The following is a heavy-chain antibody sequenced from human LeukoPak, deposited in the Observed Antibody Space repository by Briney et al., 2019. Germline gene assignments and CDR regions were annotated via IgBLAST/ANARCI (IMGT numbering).Heavy chain of an antibody. Sequence: GGSLRLSCAASGFTFSSYEMNWVRQAPGKGLEWVSYISGSGSAIYYSDSVKGRFTISRDNAKNSLYLQMNSLRAEDTALHYCARDDLEMASSAFDIWGQGTMVTVSS. V-gene: IGHV3-48*03. CDR2: ISGSGSAI. J-gene: IGHJ3*02. CDR1: GFTFSSYE. CDR3: ARDDLEMASSAFDI. D-gene: IGHD5-24*01.